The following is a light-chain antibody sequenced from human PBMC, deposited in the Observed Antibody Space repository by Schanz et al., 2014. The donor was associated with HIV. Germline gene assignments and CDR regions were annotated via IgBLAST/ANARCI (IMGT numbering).Light chain of an antibody. V-gene: IGKV3-11*01. CDR2: DAS. CDR3: QQYNTCPT. J-gene: IGKJ2*01. CDR1: QSVSSY. Sequence: EIVLTQSPATLSLSPGERATLSCRASQSVSSYLNWYQQKPGQAPRLLIYDASSLPSGIPARFSGSGSGTVFTLTINRLQPEDFATYYCQQYNTCPTFGQGTKLEIK.